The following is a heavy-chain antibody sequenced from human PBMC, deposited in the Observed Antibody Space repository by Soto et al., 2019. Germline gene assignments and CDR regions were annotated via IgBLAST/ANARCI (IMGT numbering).Heavy chain of an antibody. CDR1: GGSFSGYY. CDR2: INHSGST. CDR3: ARPLGYCSSTSCYTGYYGMDV. D-gene: IGHD2-2*02. Sequence: SETLSLTCAVYGGSFSGYYWSWIRQPPGKGLEWIGEINHSGSTNYNPSLKSRVTISVDTSKDQFSLKLSSVTAADTAVYYCARPLGYCSSTSCYTGYYGMDVWGQGTTVTVSS. V-gene: IGHV4-34*01. J-gene: IGHJ6*02.